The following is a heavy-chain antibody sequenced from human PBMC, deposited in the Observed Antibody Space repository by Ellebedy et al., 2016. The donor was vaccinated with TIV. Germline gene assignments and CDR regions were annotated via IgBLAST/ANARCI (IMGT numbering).Heavy chain of an antibody. CDR2: ISGNAGST. D-gene: IGHD6-19*01. J-gene: IGHJ4*02. V-gene: IGHV3-23*01. Sequence: GGSLRLSXAASGFTFSNYAMSWVRQAPGKRLEWVSAISGNAGSTYYADSVKGRFTISRDNSKSTLFLQLNSLKVEDTAVYYCAKDLRGFGWSTFDYWGQGTLVTVSS. CDR1: GFTFSNYA. CDR3: AKDLRGFGWSTFDY.